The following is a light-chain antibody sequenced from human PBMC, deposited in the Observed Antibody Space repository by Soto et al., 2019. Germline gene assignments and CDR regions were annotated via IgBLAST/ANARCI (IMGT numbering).Light chain of an antibody. Sequence: QSVLTQPPSVSGAPGQRVTISCTGSRSNIGAGYDVHWYHQLPGTAPKLLIYGNNNRPSGVPDRFSGSRSGTSASLAITGLQAEDEADYYCQSYDSSLSVCVFGGGTKLTVL. V-gene: IGLV1-40*01. CDR2: GNN. J-gene: IGLJ3*02. CDR3: QSYDSSLSVCV. CDR1: RSNIGAGYD.